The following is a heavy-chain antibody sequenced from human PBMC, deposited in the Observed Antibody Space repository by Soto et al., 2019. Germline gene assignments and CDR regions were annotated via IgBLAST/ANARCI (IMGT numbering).Heavy chain of an antibody. CDR1: GFTFSFYG. D-gene: IGHD6-6*01. J-gene: IGHJ4*02. CDR3: ARGGGSSPFDY. Sequence: GGSLRLSCAASGFTFSFYGMHWVRQAPGKGLEWLAYISHRSLTIYHARSVKDRFTISRDDATDSIYLQMNNLRVEDTAVYFCARGGGSSPFDYWGQGTVVTVSS. CDR2: ISHRSLTI. V-gene: IGHV3-48*04.